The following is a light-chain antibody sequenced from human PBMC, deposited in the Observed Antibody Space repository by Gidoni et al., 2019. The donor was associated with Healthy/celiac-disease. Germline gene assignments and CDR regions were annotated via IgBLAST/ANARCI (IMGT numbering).Light chain of an antibody. CDR1: QDISNY. CDR3: QQYDNLRMYT. V-gene: IGKV1-33*01. Sequence: DIQMTQSPSSLSASVGDRVTITCQASQDISNYLNWYQQKPGKAPKHLIYEASNLETGVPSRFSGSGSGTDFTFTISSLQPEDIATYYCQQYDNLRMYTFGQGSKLEIK. J-gene: IGKJ2*01. CDR2: EAS.